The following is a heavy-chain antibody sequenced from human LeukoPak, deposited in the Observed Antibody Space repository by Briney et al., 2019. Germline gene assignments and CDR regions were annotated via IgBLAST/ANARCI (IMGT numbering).Heavy chain of an antibody. D-gene: IGHD3-9*01. V-gene: IGHV1-24*01. J-gene: IGHJ1*01. CDR2: FDPEDGET. Sequence: SVKVSCKVSGYTLTELSMHWVRQAPGKGLEWMGGFDPEDGETIYAQKFQGRVTMTEDTSTDTAYMELSSLRSEDTAVYYCATQTRYYDILTGYYRQGYFQHWGQGTLVTVSS. CDR1: GYTLTELS. CDR3: ATQTRYYDILTGYYRQGYFQH.